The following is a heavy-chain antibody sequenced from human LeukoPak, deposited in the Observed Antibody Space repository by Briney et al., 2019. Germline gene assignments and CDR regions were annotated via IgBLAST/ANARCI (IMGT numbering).Heavy chain of an antibody. D-gene: IGHD6-25*01. J-gene: IGHJ6*03. CDR1: GFTFSGYS. CDR3: ARVTLGGLNYYYMDV. V-gene: IGHV3-21*01. CDR2: ISSSSSYI. Sequence: GGSLRLSCAASGFTFSGYSMNWVRQAPGKGLEWVSSISSSSSYIYYPDSVKGRFTISRDNAKNSLYLQMNSLRAEDTAVYYCARVTLGGLNYYYMDVWGKGTTVTVSS.